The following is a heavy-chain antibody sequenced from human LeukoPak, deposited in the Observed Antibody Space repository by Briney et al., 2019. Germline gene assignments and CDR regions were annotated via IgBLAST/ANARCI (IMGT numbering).Heavy chain of an antibody. CDR3: ARRRGNFWSDYYAFDY. D-gene: IGHD3-3*01. CDR2: IYYSGDT. V-gene: IGHV4-59*08. J-gene: IGHJ4*02. CDR1: GGSISSDY. Sequence: SETLSLTCTVSGGSISSDYWSWIRQPPGKGLEWIGYIYYSGDTNYNPSLTSRVTISLDTSKTQSSLKLSSVTAADTAVYYCARRRGNFWSDYYAFDYWGLGTLVSVSS.